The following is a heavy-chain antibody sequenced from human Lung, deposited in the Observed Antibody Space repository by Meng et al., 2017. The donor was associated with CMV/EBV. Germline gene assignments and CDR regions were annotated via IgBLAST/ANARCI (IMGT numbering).Heavy chain of an antibody. V-gene: IGHV3-74*03. D-gene: IGHD2/OR15-2a*01. CDR3: ARGLEEYLGWEMGY. CDR1: GFALGSYW. J-gene: IGHJ4*02. Sequence: GQLWWSGGGRVQPGGALRLSCAVSGFALGSYWMHWVRQAPGKGLEWVSRIDIDGRDITYADSVKGRFTISRDTAKNMLYLEMNSLRVEDTAVYYCARGLEEYLGWEMGYWGQGTLVTVSS. CDR2: IDIDGRDI.